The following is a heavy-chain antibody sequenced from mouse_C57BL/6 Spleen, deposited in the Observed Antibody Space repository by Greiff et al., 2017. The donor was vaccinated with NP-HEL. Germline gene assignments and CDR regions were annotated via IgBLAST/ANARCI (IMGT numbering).Heavy chain of an antibody. CDR1: GYTFTDYE. CDR2: IDPETGGT. D-gene: IGHD2-2*01. J-gene: IGHJ1*03. Sequence: VQLQQSGAELVRPGASVTLSCKASGYTFTDYEMHWVKQTPVHGLEWIGAIDPETGGTAYNQKFKGKAILTADKSSSTAYMELRSLTSEDSAVYYCTRKLWLRGYWYFDVWGTGTTVTVSS. V-gene: IGHV1-15*01. CDR3: TRKLWLRGYWYFDV.